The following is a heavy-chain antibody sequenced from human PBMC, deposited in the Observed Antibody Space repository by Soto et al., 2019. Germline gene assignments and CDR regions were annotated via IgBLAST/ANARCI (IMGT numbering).Heavy chain of an antibody. V-gene: IGHV1-69*01. CDR2: IIPMYGTA. Sequence: QVQLVQSGAEVKKPGSSVKVSCKVSGDTFSSYGISWVRQAPGQGLEWMGGIIPMYGTANYSQKFQGRVTITADEPTTAAYMELSSLRSEDTAVYLSVRDHGYCTSRSFYRDYYYYGMDVWGQGTTVTVSS. D-gene: IGHD2-2*03. J-gene: IGHJ6*02. CDR3: VRDHGYCTSRSFYRDYYYYGMDV. CDR1: GDTFSSYG.